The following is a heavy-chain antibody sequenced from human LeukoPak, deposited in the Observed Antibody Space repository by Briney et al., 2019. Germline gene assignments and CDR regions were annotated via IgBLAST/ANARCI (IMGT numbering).Heavy chain of an antibody. V-gene: IGHV3-23*01. CDR1: GFTFNKYA. CDR2: ISGSGGNT. CDR3: AKEIMDTTYFDY. D-gene: IGHD5-18*01. J-gene: IGHJ4*02. Sequence: GGSLSLSCAACGFTFNKYAMSWVRQAPGKGLEWVSAISGSGGNTYYADSVKGRFTISRDNSKNTRYLQMNSLRAEDTAVYYCAKEIMDTTYFDYWGQGTLVTVSS.